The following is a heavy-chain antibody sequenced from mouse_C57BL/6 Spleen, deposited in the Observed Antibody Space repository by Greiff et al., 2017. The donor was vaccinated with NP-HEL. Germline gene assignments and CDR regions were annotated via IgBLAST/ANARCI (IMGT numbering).Heavy chain of an antibody. Sequence: DVHLVESGGGLVKPGGSLKLSCAASGFTFSSYAMSWVRQTPEKRLEWVATISDGGSYTYYPDNVKGRFTISRDNAKNNLYLQMSHLKSEDTAMYYCARDLGYGNYCFDYWGQGTTLTVSS. CDR1: GFTFSSYA. CDR2: ISDGGSYT. V-gene: IGHV5-4*01. CDR3: ARDLGYGNYCFDY. J-gene: IGHJ2*01. D-gene: IGHD2-1*01.